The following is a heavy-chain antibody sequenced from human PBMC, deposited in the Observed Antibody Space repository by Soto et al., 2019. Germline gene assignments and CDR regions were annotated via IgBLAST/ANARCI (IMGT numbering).Heavy chain of an antibody. CDR1: GYPFTAFD. V-gene: IGHV1-8*01. CDR3: VRQPGGVATPGDDY. J-gene: IGHJ4*02. Sequence: QVQLVQSGAEVKKPGASVKVSCEASGYPFTAFDINWVRQAAGQGLEWMGWMNPSSGDSAFAQRFQDRITMTRTTSISTAYMELSRLTSDDTAVYYCVRQPGGVATPGDDYWVQGTLVTVSS. D-gene: IGHD2-15*01. CDR2: MNPSSGDS.